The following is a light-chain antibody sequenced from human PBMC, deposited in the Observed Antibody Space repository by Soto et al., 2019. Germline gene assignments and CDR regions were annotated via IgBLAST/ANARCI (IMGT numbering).Light chain of an antibody. V-gene: IGLV2-14*01. CDR2: EVT. J-gene: IGLJ3*02. CDR1: SSDVGGYKY. Sequence: QSALTQPASVSGSPGQSITISCTGTSSDVGGYKYVCWYQQHPGKAPKLMIYEVTNRPSGVSHRFSGSKSGNTASLTISARPAEDDADYYCSSYTSNNALVVFGGGTKLTVL. CDR3: SSYTSNNALVV.